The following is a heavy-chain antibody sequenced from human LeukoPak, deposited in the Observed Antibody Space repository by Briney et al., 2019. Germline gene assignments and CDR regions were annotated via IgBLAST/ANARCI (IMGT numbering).Heavy chain of an antibody. V-gene: IGHV3-21*01. D-gene: IGHD2-2*01. CDR3: ARVSGVVPAATLDF. J-gene: IGHJ4*02. Sequence: GGSLRLSCADSGFTFRSYSMNWVRQAPGKGLEWVSSISTGSSYIYYADSVKGRFTISRDNAKNSLYLQMNSLRAEDTAVYYCARVSGVVPAATLDFWGQGALVTVSS. CDR1: GFTFRSYS. CDR2: ISTGSSYI.